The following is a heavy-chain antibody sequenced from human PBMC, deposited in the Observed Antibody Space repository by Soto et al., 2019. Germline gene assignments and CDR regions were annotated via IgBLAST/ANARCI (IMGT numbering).Heavy chain of an antibody. J-gene: IGHJ6*02. Sequence: PSETLSLTCTVSGGSISSYYWSWIRQPPGKGLEWIGYIYYSGSTNYNPSLKSRVTISVDTSKNQFSLKLSSVTAADTAVYYCARDGADYSMFYRMDVWGQGTTVTVSS. V-gene: IGHV4-59*01. CDR2: IYYSGST. CDR3: ARDGADYSMFYRMDV. CDR1: GGSISSYY. D-gene: IGHD4-4*01.